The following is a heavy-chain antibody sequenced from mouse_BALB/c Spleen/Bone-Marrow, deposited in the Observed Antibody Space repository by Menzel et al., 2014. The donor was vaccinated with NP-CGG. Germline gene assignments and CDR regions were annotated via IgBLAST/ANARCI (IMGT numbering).Heavy chain of an antibody. CDR1: GDSITSGY. D-gene: IGHD2-4*01. CDR3: ARPSYDYDLAWFAY. Sequence: EVQLQQSGPSLVKPSQTLSLTCSVTGDSITSGYWNWIRKFPGNKLEYMGYISYSGSTYYNPSLKSRISITRDTSKNQYYLQLNSVTTEVTATYYCARPSYDYDLAWFAYWGQGTLVSVSA. CDR2: ISYSGST. V-gene: IGHV3-8*02. J-gene: IGHJ3*01.